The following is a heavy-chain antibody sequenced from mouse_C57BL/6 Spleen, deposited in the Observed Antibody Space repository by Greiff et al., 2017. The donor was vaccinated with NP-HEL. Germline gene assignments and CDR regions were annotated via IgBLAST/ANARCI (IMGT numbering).Heavy chain of an antibody. D-gene: IGHD1-1*01. CDR3: ATYGSGYDYYAMDY. CDR1: GYTFTDYY. CDR2: IYPGSGNT. Sequence: VQLQQSGAELVRPGASVKLSCKASGYTFTDYYINWVKQRPGQGLEWIARIYPGSGNTYYNEKFKGKATLTAEKSSSTAYMQLSSLTSEDSAVYFCATYGSGYDYYAMDYWGQGTSVTVSS. V-gene: IGHV1-76*01. J-gene: IGHJ4*01.